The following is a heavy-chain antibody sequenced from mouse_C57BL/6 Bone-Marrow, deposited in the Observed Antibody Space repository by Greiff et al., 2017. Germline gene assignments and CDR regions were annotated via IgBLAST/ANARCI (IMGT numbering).Heavy chain of an antibody. CDR1: GFTFSDYG. D-gene: IGHD2-4*01. V-gene: IGHV5-17*01. J-gene: IGHJ2*01. CDR3: ARIYYDYFDY. Sequence: EVMLVESGGGLVKPGGSLKLSCAASGFTFSDYGMHWVRQAPEKGLEWVAYISSGSSTIYYADTVKGRFTISRDNAKNTLFLQMTSLRSEDTAMYYCARIYYDYFDYWGQGTTLTVSS. CDR2: ISSGSSTI.